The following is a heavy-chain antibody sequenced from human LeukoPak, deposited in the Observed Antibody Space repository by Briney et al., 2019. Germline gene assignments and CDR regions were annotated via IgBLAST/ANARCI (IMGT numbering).Heavy chain of an antibody. Sequence: PSETLSLTCTVSGGSMSSSSYYWGWIRQPPGKGLEWIGSIYYSGSTYYNPSLKSRVTISVDTSKNQFSLKLSSVTAADTAVYYCARRGSGWYLGYFDYWGQGTLVTVSS. CDR2: IYYSGST. V-gene: IGHV4-39*01. CDR1: GGSMSSSSYY. D-gene: IGHD6-19*01. J-gene: IGHJ4*02. CDR3: ARRGSGWYLGYFDY.